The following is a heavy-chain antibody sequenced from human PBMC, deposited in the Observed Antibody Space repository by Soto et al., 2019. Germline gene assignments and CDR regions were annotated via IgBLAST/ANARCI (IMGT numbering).Heavy chain of an antibody. J-gene: IGHJ4*02. CDR1: GYTFTSYG. CDR2: ISAYNGNT. CDR3: AREVGAMTDRLLDY. D-gene: IGHD1-26*01. V-gene: IGHV1-18*01. Sequence: QVQLVQSGAEVKKPGASVKVSCKASGYTFTSYGISWVRQAPGQGLEWMGWISAYNGNTNYAQKLQGRVPXXTXTXXSTAYRELRSLRSDDTAVYYCAREVGAMTDRLLDYWGQGTLVTVSS.